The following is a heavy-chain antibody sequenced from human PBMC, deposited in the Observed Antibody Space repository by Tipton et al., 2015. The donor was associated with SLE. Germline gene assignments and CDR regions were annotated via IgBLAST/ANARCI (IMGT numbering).Heavy chain of an antibody. V-gene: IGHV3-66*01. D-gene: IGHD3-3*01. Sequence: GSLRLSCATSGFTFRTSVMHWVRQAPGKGLEWVSVLSSDGRTHYADSVKGRFTTSRDDSKNILYLQLTSLGVEDAAIYYCARESRVEFWSGPWFDSWGQGTLVTVSS. J-gene: IGHJ5*01. CDR2: LSSDGRT. CDR3: ARESRVEFWSGPWFDS. CDR1: GFTFRTSV.